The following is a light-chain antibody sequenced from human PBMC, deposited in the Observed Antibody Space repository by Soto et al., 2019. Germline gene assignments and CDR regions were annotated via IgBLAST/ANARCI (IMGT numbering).Light chain of an antibody. CDR3: ILYMGSGVWV. V-gene: IGLV8-61*01. CDR1: SASVSTSYY. CDR2: STN. J-gene: IGLJ3*02. Sequence: QTVVTQEPSFSVSPGRTVTLTCGLSSASVSTSYYPSWFQQTPGQAPRTLIHSTNNRSSGVPDRFSGSILGNKAALTITGAQADDASDYYCILYMGSGVWVFGGGTKLTVL.